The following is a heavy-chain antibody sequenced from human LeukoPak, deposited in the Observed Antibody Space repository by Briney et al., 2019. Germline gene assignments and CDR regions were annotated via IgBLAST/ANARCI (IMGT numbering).Heavy chain of an antibody. CDR2: IYSGGST. D-gene: IGHD1-26*01. Sequence: PGGSLRLSCAASGFTVSSNYMNWVRQAPGKGLEWVSVIYSGGSTYYADSVKGRFTISRDNSKNTLHLQMNSLRAEDTAVYYCASGRGYSGSYVDYWGQGTLVTVSS. CDR3: ASGRGYSGSYVDY. V-gene: IGHV3-53*01. J-gene: IGHJ4*02. CDR1: GFTVSSNY.